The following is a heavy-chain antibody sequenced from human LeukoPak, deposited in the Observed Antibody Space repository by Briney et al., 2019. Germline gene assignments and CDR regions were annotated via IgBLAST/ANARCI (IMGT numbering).Heavy chain of an antibody. Sequence: SETLSLTCTVSGGSISSSSYYWGWIRQPPGKGLEWIGSIYYSGSTYYNPSLKSRVTISVDTSKNQFSLKLSSVTAADTAVYYCARVQRFCSTSCYRSPNEWFDPWGRGTLVTVSS. CDR2: IYYSGST. CDR1: GGSISSSSYY. V-gene: IGHV4-39*07. CDR3: ARVQRFCSTSCYRSPNEWFDP. J-gene: IGHJ5*02. D-gene: IGHD2-2*01.